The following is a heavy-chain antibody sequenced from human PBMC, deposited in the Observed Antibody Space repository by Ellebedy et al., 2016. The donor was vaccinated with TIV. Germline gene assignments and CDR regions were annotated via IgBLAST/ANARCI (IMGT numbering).Heavy chain of an antibody. J-gene: IGHJ5*01. CDR3: ARDYGSGSYRIMGLDS. CDR1: GFTFSSYA. CDR2: ISGSGGST. Sequence: GESLKISCAASGFTFSSYAMSWVRQAPGKGLEWVSAISGSGGSTYYADSVEGRFTISRDNSKNTLDLQMNSLRDDDTAVYYCARDYGSGSYRIMGLDSWGQGTLVTVSS. V-gene: IGHV3-23*01. D-gene: IGHD3-10*01.